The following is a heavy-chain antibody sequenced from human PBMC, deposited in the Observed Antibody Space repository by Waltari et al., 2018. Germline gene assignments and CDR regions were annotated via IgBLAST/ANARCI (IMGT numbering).Heavy chain of an antibody. Sequence: QVQLQESGPGLVKPSETLSITCAVSGYSISSGYYWGWIRQPPGKGLEWIGSIYHSGSTYYNPSLKSRVTISVDTSKNQFSLKLSSVTAADTAVYYCARDSGSPYSSGWYRDYWGQGTLVTVSS. V-gene: IGHV4-38-2*02. CDR3: ARDSGSPYSSGWYRDY. D-gene: IGHD6-19*01. J-gene: IGHJ4*02. CDR1: GYSISSGYY. CDR2: IYHSGST.